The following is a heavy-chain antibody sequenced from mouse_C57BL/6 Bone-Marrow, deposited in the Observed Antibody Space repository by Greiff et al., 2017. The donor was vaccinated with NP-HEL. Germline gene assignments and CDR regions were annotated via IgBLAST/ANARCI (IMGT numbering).Heavy chain of an antibody. J-gene: IGHJ1*03. Sequence: QVQLQQPGAELVKPGASVKLSCKASGYTFTSYWMQWVKQRPGQGLEWIGEIDPSDSYTNYNQKFKGKATLTVDTSSSTAYMQLSSLTSEDSAVYYCASPYYGNRYWYFDVWGTGTTVTVSS. V-gene: IGHV1-50*01. CDR3: ASPYYGNRYWYFDV. D-gene: IGHD2-10*01. CDR2: IDPSDSYT. CDR1: GYTFTSYW.